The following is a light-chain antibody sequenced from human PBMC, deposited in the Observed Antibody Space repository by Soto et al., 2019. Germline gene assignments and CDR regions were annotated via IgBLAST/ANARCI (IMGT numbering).Light chain of an antibody. J-gene: IGKJ2*01. V-gene: IGKV1-5*03. Sequence: DIQMTQSPPTLSASVRDRVTITCRASQSISSWLAWYQQKPGKAPKLLMYKASDLESGVPSRFSGSGSGTEFTLTISSLQPDDFATYYCQQYNSYPYTFGQGTKVDIK. CDR1: QSISSW. CDR3: QQYNSYPYT. CDR2: KAS.